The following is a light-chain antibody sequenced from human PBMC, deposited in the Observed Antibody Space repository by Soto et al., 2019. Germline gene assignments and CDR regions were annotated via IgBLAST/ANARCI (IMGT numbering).Light chain of an antibody. J-gene: IGLJ1*01. V-gene: IGLV2-14*03. CDR3: ASYTTSSTYV. CDR1: SSDVGGFNY. CDR2: DVS. Sequence: QSVLTQPASVSGSPGQSIAISCTGTSSDVGGFNYVSWYQQHPGKAPKFMIYDVSSRPSGVSDRFSGSKSGNTASLTISGLQAEDEADYYCASYTTSSTYVFGTRTKVTVL.